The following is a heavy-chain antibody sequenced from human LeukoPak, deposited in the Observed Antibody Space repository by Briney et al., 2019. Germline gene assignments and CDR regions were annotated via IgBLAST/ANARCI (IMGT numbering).Heavy chain of an antibody. CDR1: GGSISSGDYY. Sequence: PSETLSLTCTVSGGSISSGDYYWSWIRQPPGKGLEWIGYIYYSGSTYYNPSLKSRVTISVDTSKNQFSLKLSSVTAADTAVYYCARDLRYFDWLRRRGTWFDPWGQGTLVTVSS. D-gene: IGHD3-9*01. J-gene: IGHJ5*02. CDR3: ARDLRYFDWLRRRGTWFDP. CDR2: IYYSGST. V-gene: IGHV4-30-4*01.